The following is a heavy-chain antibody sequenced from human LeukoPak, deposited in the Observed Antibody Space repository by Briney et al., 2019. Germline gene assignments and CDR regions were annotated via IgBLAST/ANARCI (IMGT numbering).Heavy chain of an antibody. D-gene: IGHD6-19*01. J-gene: IGHJ4*02. CDR3: AKGIAVAGTWARNY. V-gene: IGHV3-23*01. CDR1: GLTFSSYA. CDR2: ISGSGGST. Sequence: GGSLRLSCAASGLTFSSYAMSWVRQAPGKGLEWVSAISGSGGSTYYADSVKGRFTISRDNSKNTLYLQMNSLRAEDTAVYYCAKGIAVAGTWARNYWGQGTLVTVSS.